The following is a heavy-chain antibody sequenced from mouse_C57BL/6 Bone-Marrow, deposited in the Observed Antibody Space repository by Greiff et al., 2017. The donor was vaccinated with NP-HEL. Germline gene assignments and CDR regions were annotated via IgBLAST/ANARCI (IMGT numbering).Heavy chain of an antibody. D-gene: IGHD1-1*01. V-gene: IGHV1-64*01. J-gene: IGHJ2*01. CDR1: GYTFTSYW. CDR2: IHPNSGST. CDR3: ARETTVVPYYFDY. Sequence: QVQLKQPGAELVKPGASVKLSCKASGYTFTSYWMHWVKQRPGQGLEWIGMIHPNSGSTNYNEKFKSKATLTVDKSSSTAYMQLSSLTSEDSAVYYGARETTVVPYYFDYWGQGTTLTVSS.